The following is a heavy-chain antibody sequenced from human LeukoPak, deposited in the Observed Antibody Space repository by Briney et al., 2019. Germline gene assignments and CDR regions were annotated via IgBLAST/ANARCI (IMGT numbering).Heavy chain of an antibody. CDR1: GFTFNNYF. CDR3: VNLGYCTTSSCQP. D-gene: IGHD2-2*01. Sequence: GGSLRLSCAASGFTFNNYFMHWVRQAPGKGLVWVSRITSDGSGTNYADSEKGRFTISRDNAKNTLYLQMNSLRVEDTAVYYCVNLGYCTTSSCQPWGQGTLVTVSS. V-gene: IGHV3-74*01. J-gene: IGHJ4*02. CDR2: ITSDGSGT.